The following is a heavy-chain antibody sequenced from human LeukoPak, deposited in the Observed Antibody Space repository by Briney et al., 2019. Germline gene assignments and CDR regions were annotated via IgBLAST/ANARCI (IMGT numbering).Heavy chain of an antibody. D-gene: IGHD3-10*01. CDR1: GFTFSSYA. CDR2: ISSSSSYI. J-gene: IGHJ4*02. CDR3: ARPLDTYYYGSGSYRLDY. V-gene: IGHV3-21*01. Sequence: GGSLRLSCAASGFTFSSYAMSWVRQAPGKGLEWVSSISSSSSYIYYADSVKGRFTISRDNAKNSLYLQMNSLRAEDTAVYYCARPLDTYYYGSGSYRLDYWGQGTLVTVSS.